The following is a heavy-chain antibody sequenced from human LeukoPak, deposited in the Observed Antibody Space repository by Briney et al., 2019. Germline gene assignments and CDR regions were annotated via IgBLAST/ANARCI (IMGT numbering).Heavy chain of an antibody. Sequence: GRPLRLSCAASGFTFSSYAMHWVRQAPGKGLEWVAVVSYDGSNKYYADSVKGRFTISRDNSKNTLYLQMNSLRAEDTAVYYCASSSSSYFDYWGQGTLVTVSS. J-gene: IGHJ4*02. CDR3: ASSSSSYFDY. D-gene: IGHD6-6*01. CDR2: VSYDGSNK. V-gene: IGHV3-30-3*01. CDR1: GFTFSSYA.